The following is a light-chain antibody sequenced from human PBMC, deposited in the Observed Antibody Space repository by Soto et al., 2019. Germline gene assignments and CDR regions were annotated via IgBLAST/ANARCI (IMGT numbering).Light chain of an antibody. CDR2: DAS. V-gene: IGKV3-11*01. J-gene: IGKJ5*01. Sequence: EIVLTQSPATLSLSPGERATLSCRASQSVSSYLAWYQQKPGQAPRLLIYDASNRATGIPARFSGSGSGTDFTLTISSLEPEDFAVYDCQQRSNWPRLITFGQGTRLEIK. CDR3: QQRSNWPRLIT. CDR1: QSVSSY.